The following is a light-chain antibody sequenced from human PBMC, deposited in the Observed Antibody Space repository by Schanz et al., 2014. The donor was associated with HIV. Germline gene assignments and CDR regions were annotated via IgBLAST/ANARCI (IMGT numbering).Light chain of an antibody. CDR2: DND. V-gene: IGLV1-51*01. CDR3: QSYDSSLSGVV. J-gene: IGLJ2*01. CDR1: NSNIGNNF. Sequence: QSVLTQPPSVSAAPGQKVTISCSGTNSNIGNNFVSWYQQFPGTAPKILIFDNDKRPSGIPDRFSASKSGTSATLGITGLQAEDEADYYCQSYDSSLSGVVFGGGTKLTVL.